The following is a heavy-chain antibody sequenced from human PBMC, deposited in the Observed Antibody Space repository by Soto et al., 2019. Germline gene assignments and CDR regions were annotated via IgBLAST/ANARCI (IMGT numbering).Heavy chain of an antibody. CDR2: VYYAGSP. D-gene: IGHD2-21*02. CDR3: ARLMGVVTVDY. CDR1: GGSISSTGHY. J-gene: IGHJ4*02. V-gene: IGHV4-39*02. Sequence: QLQLQESGPGLVKPSETLSLTCTVSGGSISSTGHYWGWIRQPPGKGLAWIGNVYYAGSPYYNPSLKSRVTISVDTSKNDFSLTLTSVTAADTAVYYCARLMGVVTVDYWGQGALVTVSS.